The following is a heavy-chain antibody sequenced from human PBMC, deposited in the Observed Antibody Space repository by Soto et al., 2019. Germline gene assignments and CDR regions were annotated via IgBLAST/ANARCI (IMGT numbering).Heavy chain of an antibody. Sequence: SVKVSCKASGGTFSSYAISWVRQAPGQGLEWMGGIIPIFGTANYAQKFQGRVTITADESTSTAYMELSSLGSEDTAVYYCARMAVAGTVGPFDYWGQGTLVTVSS. D-gene: IGHD6-19*01. CDR3: ARMAVAGTVGPFDY. J-gene: IGHJ4*02. V-gene: IGHV1-69*13. CDR2: IIPIFGTA. CDR1: GGTFSSYA.